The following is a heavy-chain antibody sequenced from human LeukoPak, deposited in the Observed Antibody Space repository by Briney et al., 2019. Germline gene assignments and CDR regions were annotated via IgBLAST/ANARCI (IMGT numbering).Heavy chain of an antibody. V-gene: IGHV4-39*07. CDR3: AGFWSARDYGSGSYP. CDR1: GGSISSSSYY. CDR2: IYYSGST. Sequence: SETLSLTCTVSGGSISSSSYYWGWIRQPPGKGLEWIGSIYYSGSTNYNPSLKSRVTISVDTSKNQFSLKLSSVTAADTAVYYCAGFWSARDYGSGSYPWGQGTLVTVSS. D-gene: IGHD3-10*01. J-gene: IGHJ4*02.